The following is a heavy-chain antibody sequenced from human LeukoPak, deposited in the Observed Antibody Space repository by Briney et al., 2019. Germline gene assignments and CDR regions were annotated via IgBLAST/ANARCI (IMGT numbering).Heavy chain of an antibody. CDR1: GVSISSGDDY. CDR3: ARFLSGGVIVYYFDY. V-gene: IGHV4-30-4*01. Sequence: SQTLSLTCTVSGVSISSGDDYWSWMRQPPGKGLEWIGNIYDSGSTYYNPSLKSRVTISVDTSKNQFSLKLSSVTAADTAVYYCARFLSGGVIVYYFDYWGQGTLVTVSS. CDR2: IYDSGST. J-gene: IGHJ4*02. D-gene: IGHD3-16*02.